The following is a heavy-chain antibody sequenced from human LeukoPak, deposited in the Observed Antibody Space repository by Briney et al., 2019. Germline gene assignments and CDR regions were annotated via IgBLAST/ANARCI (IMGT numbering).Heavy chain of an antibody. CDR1: GYTLTELS. CDR2: FDPEDGET. CDR3: ARALSKDIVVVPAAENGDAFDI. Sequence: ASVKVSCKVSGYTLTELSMHWVRQAPGKGLEWMGGFDPEDGETIYAQKFQGRVTMTEDTSTDTAYMELSSLRSEDTAVYYCARALSKDIVVVPAAENGDAFDIWGQGTMVTVSS. J-gene: IGHJ3*02. D-gene: IGHD2-2*01. V-gene: IGHV1-24*01.